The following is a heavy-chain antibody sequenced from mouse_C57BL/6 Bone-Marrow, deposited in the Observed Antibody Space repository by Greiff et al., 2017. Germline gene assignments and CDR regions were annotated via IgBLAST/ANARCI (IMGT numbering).Heavy chain of an antibody. D-gene: IGHD1-1*01. V-gene: IGHV1-77*01. CDR1: GYTFTDYY. CDR3: ARPIYYYGSSYAMDY. J-gene: IGHJ4*01. Sequence: VQLQQSGAELVKPGASVKISCKASGYTFTDYYINWVKPRPGQGLEWIGKIGPGSGSTYYNEKFKGKATLTADKSSSTAYMQLSSLTSEDSAVYFCARPIYYYGSSYAMDYWGQRTSVTVSS. CDR2: IGPGSGST.